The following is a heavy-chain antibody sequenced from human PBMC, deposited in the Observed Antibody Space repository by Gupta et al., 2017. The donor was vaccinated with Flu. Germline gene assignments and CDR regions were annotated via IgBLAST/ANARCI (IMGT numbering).Heavy chain of an antibody. CDR3: ARQLGYCSSTSCSSFGYYYGMDV. CDR1: ECSVANYC. Sequence: EAQLVQSGTEVEMTGAALTISCRCYECSVANYCIARWPQNPGKELDWMGIIYPGDSDTRYSPAFQGQVTISADKSISTAYQQWSSLKASDTAMYYCARQLGYCSSTSCSSFGYYYGMDVWGQGTTVTVSS. V-gene: IGHV5-51*01. J-gene: IGHJ6*02. D-gene: IGHD2-2*01. CDR2: IYPGDSDT.